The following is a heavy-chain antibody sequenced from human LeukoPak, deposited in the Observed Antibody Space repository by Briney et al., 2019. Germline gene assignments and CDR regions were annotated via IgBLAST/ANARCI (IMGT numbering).Heavy chain of an antibody. D-gene: IGHD2-2*01. CDR2: IDHSGST. J-gene: IGHJ6*02. V-gene: IGHV4-4*02. CDR3: ARGHNIVVVPAAMRPYYYYGMDV. Sequence: SETLSLTCAVSGGSIINSNWWSWGRQPPGKGLEWIGEIDHSGSTNYNPSLKSRVTISVDTSKNQFSLKLSSVTAADTAVYYCARGHNIVVVPAAMRPYYYYGMDVWGQGTTVTVSS. CDR1: GGSIINSNW.